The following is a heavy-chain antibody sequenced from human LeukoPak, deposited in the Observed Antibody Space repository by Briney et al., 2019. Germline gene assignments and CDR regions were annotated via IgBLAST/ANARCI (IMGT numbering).Heavy chain of an antibody. J-gene: IGHJ6*03. CDR3: TRHTLYYDSSGYYYYYMDV. CDR1: GGTFSSYA. V-gene: IGHV1-69*05. Sequence: ASVKVSCKASGGTFSSYAISWVRQAPGQGLEWMGRIIPIFGTANYAQKFQGRVTITTDESTSTAYMEPSSLISEDTALYYCTRHTLYYDSSGYYYYYMDVWGKGTPVTVSS. D-gene: IGHD3-22*01. CDR2: IIPIFGTA.